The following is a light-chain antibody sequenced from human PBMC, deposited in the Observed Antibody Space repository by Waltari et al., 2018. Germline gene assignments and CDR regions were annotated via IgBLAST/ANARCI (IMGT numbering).Light chain of an antibody. V-gene: IGKV1-39*01. J-gene: IGKJ2*01. CDR2: TAS. CDR1: QSVSVY. CDR3: QQSYTTPYT. Sequence: DIQMTQSPSYLSASLGDRVTITCRASQSVSVYLNWYQQKPGKAPRLLIYTASSLQSGVPSTFSGSGSWTEFTLTISSLQIEDFATYYYQQSYTTPYTFGQGTKLEIK.